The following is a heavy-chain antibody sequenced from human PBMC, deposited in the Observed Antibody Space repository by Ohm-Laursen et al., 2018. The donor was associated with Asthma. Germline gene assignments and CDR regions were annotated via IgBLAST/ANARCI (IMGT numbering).Heavy chain of an antibody. D-gene: IGHD2-2*01. Sequence: SLRLSCAASGFTFSSYSMSWVRQAPGKGLEWVAVISYDGSNKYYADSVKGRFTISRDNSKNTLYLQMNSLRAEDTAVYYCARESDILVVPAPVDYYYYGMDVWGQGTTVTVSS. J-gene: IGHJ6*02. CDR3: ARESDILVVPAPVDYYYYGMDV. CDR1: GFTFSSYS. V-gene: IGHV3-30*03. CDR2: ISYDGSNK.